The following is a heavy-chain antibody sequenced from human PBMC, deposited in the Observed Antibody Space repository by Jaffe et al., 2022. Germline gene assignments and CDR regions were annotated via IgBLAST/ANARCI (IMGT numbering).Heavy chain of an antibody. CDR2: IYYSGST. CDR3: ARCSMTTGDLDY. CDR1: GGSISSYY. V-gene: IGHV4-59*01. Sequence: QVQLQESGPGLVKPSETLSLTCTVSGGSISSYYWSWIRQPPGKGLEWIGYIYYSGSTNYNPSLKSRVTISVDTSKNQFSLKLSSVTAADTAVYYCARCSMTTGDLDYWGQGTLVTVSS. D-gene: IGHD4-17*01. J-gene: IGHJ4*02.